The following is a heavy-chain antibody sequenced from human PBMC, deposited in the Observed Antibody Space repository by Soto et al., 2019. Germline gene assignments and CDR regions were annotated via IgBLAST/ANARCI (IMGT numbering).Heavy chain of an antibody. D-gene: IGHD6-13*01. V-gene: IGHV4-34*01. J-gene: IGHJ4*02. CDR2: INHSGST. Sequence: QVQLQQWGAGLLKPSETLSLTCAVYGGSFSGYYWSWIRQPPGKGLEWIGEINHSGSTNYNPSLRSRVTISVDTSKNQFSLKLSSVTAADTAVYYCARGLTGYSSCWYAYWGQGTLVTVSS. CDR3: ARGLTGYSSCWYAY. CDR1: GGSFSGYY.